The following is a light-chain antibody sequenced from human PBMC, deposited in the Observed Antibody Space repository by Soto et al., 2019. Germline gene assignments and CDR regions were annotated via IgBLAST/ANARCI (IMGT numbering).Light chain of an antibody. CDR3: QQYYNAPLT. CDR2: AAS. CDR1: QGIDSD. J-gene: IGKJ4*01. Sequence: AIRMTQSPSSLSASTGDRVTITCRASQGIDSDLAWYQQKPGKAPKLLIYAASTLQGGDTSRFSGSGSGIAFTLTLSWLQSEDSATYYCQQYYNAPLTVGGGTKVEIK. V-gene: IGKV1-8*01.